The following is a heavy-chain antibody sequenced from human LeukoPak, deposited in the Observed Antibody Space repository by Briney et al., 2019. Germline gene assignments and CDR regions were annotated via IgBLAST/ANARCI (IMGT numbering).Heavy chain of an antibody. CDR1: GFTFSRYW. CDR2: IESDGTTT. J-gene: IGHJ4*02. D-gene: IGHD3-22*01. V-gene: IGHV3-74*01. CDR3: TRGQSSGYSSGDY. Sequence: GGSLRLSCAASGFTFSRYWMHWVRQAPGKGLVWVSRIESDGTTTTYADSVRGRFTISRDNAKNTLYLQMNSLRAEDTAVYYCTRGQSSGYSSGDYWGQGTLVTVSP.